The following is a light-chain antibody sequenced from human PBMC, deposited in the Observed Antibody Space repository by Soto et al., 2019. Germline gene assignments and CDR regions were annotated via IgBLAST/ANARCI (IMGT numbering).Light chain of an antibody. CDR3: MQPLENFRT. V-gene: IGKV2D-29*01. Sequence: ILITHTPLSLSIIPGHTASTSCHTCQSILHSDGKTYFYWYVQKAGQAPQPLIYEVSNRFSGVPERFSGSGSDTYFTLEISRVEADDVGVYYCMQPLENFRTFGQGTKVDNK. CDR1: QSILHSDGKTY. J-gene: IGKJ1*01. CDR2: EVS.